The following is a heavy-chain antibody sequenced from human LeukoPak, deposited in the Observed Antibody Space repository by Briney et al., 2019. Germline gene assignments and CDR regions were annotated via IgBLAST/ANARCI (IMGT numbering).Heavy chain of an antibody. D-gene: IGHD5-24*01. V-gene: IGHV3-33*06. J-gene: IGHJ4*02. CDR1: GFTFSSYG. CDR2: IWLDGSNK. Sequence: GRSLRLSCAASGFTFSSYGMHWVRQAPGKGLEWVAVIWLDGSNKYYADSVKGRFTISRDNSKNTLYLQMNSLRAEDTAVYYCAKSRRWLQFCDSWGQGTLLTVSS. CDR3: AKSRRWLQFCDS.